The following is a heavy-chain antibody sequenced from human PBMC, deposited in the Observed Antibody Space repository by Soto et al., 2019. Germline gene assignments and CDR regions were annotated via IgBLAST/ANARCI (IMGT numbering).Heavy chain of an antibody. CDR1: GYFIGAGGYY. D-gene: IGHD6-19*01. CDR3: ARMYSSGSGWFHP. V-gene: IGHV4-31*03. CDR2: FYSSGSI. J-gene: IGHJ5*02. Sequence: QIELQESGPGLVKPSQTLSPTCFVSGYFIGAGGYYWSWIRHHPGKGLEWIGSFYSSGSIIYNPCRSCRVFITGDMSTTQFSMSLTSVTAADTARYYWARMYSSGSGWFHPWGQGTLVTVSS.